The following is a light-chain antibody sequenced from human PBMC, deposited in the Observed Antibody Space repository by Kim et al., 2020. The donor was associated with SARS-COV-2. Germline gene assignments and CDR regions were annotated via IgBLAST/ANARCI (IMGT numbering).Light chain of an antibody. V-gene: IGKV1-27*01. J-gene: IGKJ4*01. CDR2: AAS. CDR1: HDIWNY. CDR3: QKYDSTPLT. Sequence: TSIRDTLTITCRASHDIWNYLAWYQQKPGKVPTLLISAASTLQSGVPSRFSGSGSERDFTLTINSLQPEDVATYYCQKYDSTPLTFGGGTKVDIK.